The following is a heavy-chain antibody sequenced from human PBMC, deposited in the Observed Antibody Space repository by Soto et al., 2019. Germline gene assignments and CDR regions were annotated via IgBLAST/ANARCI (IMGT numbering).Heavy chain of an antibody. CDR3: ARENFDFWSGKTNWFDP. D-gene: IGHD3-3*01. CDR2: IYYSGST. V-gene: IGHV4-59*01. CDR1: GGSISSYY. J-gene: IGHJ5*02. Sequence: QVQLQESGPGLVKPSETLSLTCTVYGGSISSYYWSWIRQPPGKGLEVIGYIYYSGSTNYNPSLKSRVTISVDTSNNQFSLQLSSVTAADTAVYYCARENFDFWSGKTNWFDPWGQGTLVTVSS.